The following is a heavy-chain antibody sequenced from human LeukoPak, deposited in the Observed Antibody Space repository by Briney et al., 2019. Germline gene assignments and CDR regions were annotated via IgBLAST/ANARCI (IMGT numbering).Heavy chain of an antibody. CDR2: ISAYNGNT. V-gene: IGHV1-18*01. CDR3: ARDPPFLGPQLLWFGAPDAFDI. J-gene: IGHJ3*02. CDR1: GYTFTRYG. D-gene: IGHD3-10*01. Sequence: ASVNVSCKASGYTFTRYGISWVRQAPGQGLEWMGWISAYNGNTNYAQKLQGRVTMTTDTSTSTAYMELRSLRSDDTAVYYCARDPPFLGPQLLWFGAPDAFDIWGQGTMVTVSS.